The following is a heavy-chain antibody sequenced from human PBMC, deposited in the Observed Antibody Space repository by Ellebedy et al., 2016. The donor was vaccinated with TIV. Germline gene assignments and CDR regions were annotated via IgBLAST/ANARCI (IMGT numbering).Heavy chain of an antibody. V-gene: IGHV3-7*01. D-gene: IGHD7-27*01. CDR2: IKQDGSEK. Sequence: GESLKISXAASGFTFSTYAMHWVRQAPGKGLEWVANIKQDGSEKYYVDSVKGRFTISRDNAKNSVSLQMNSLRVEDTAVYYCAGDINWGYMDVWGKGTTVTVSS. J-gene: IGHJ6*03. CDR3: AGDINWGYMDV. CDR1: GFTFSTYA.